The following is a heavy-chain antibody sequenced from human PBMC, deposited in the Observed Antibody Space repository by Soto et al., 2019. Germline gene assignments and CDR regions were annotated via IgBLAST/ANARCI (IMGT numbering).Heavy chain of an antibody. Sequence: SETLSLTCAVYGGSFSGYYWSWIRQPPGKGLEWIGEINHSGSTNYNPSLKSRVTISVDTSKNQFSLKLSSVTAADTAVYYCARGVYDILTGPIQALGVWGQGTTVTVSS. CDR2: INHSGST. CDR1: GGSFSGYY. J-gene: IGHJ6*02. CDR3: ARGVYDILTGPIQALGV. D-gene: IGHD3-9*01. V-gene: IGHV4-34*01.